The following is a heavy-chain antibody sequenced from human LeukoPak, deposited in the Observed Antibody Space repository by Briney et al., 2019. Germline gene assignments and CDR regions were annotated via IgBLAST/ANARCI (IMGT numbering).Heavy chain of an antibody. V-gene: IGHV3-15*01. CDR3: TTIMITFGGVIVIPGAFDY. CDR2: IKSKTDGGTT. J-gene: IGHJ4*02. Sequence: GGSLRLSCAASGFTFSNAWMSWVRQAPGKGLEWVGRIKSKTDGGTTDYAAPVEGRFTISRDDSKNTLYLQMNSLKTEDTAVYYCTTIMITFGGVIVIPGAFDYWGQGTLVTVSS. D-gene: IGHD3-16*02. CDR1: GFTFSNAW.